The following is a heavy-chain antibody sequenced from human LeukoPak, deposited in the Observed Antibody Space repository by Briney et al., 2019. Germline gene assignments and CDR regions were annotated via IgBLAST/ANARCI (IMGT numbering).Heavy chain of an antibody. Sequence: RGESLKISCKGSGYSFTSYWIGWVRQMPGKGLGWTGIIYPGDSDTRYSPSFEGQVTISADNSISTAYLQWSRLTASDTAIYYCARRPASVGGGFDSWGQGSLVTVSS. D-gene: IGHD2-2*01. V-gene: IGHV5-51*01. CDR3: ARRPASVGGGFDS. J-gene: IGHJ5*01. CDR2: IYPGDSDT. CDR1: GYSFTSYW.